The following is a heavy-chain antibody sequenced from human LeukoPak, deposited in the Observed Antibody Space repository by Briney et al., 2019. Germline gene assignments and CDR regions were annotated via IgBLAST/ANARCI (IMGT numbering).Heavy chain of an antibody. V-gene: IGHV4-39*01. Sequence: SETLALTCTVSGGSISSSSYYWGWIRQPPGKGLEWIGSIYYSGSTYYNPSLKSRVTISVDTSKNQFSLKLSSVTAADTAVYYCARHLYDLRFGEYYYYMDVWGKGTTVTVSS. CDR2: IYYSGST. CDR1: GGSISSSSYY. J-gene: IGHJ6*03. D-gene: IGHD3-10*01. CDR3: ARHLYDLRFGEYYYYMDV.